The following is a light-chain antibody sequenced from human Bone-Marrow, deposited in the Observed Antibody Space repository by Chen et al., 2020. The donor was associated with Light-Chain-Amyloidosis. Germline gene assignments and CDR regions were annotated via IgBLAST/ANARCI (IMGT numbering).Light chain of an antibody. V-gene: IGLV6-57*01. Sequence: NFMLTQPHSVSESPGKTVIISCTRSSGSIATNYVQWYQQRPGSSPTTVIYEDDQRPSGVPDRFAGSSDRSSNSAALTSAGLKTEDEADYCWQSYQGSSQGVFGGGTKLTVL. CDR2: EDD. CDR3: QSYQGSSQGV. J-gene: IGLJ3*02. CDR1: SGSIATNY.